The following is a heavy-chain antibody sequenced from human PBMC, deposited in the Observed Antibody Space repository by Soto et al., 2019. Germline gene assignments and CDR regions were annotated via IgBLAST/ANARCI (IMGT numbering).Heavy chain of an antibody. CDR1: GFTFSDNY. CDR2: TRNKANSYTT. J-gene: IGHJ4*02. CDR3: ARPITMIVVVIPFGY. D-gene: IGHD3-22*01. Sequence: EVQLVESGGGLVQPGGSLRLSCAASGFTFSDNYMDWVRQAPGKGLEWVGRTRNKANSYTTEYAASVKGRFTISRDDSKNSLYLQMNSLKTEDTAVYYCARPITMIVVVIPFGYWGQGTLVTVSS. V-gene: IGHV3-72*01.